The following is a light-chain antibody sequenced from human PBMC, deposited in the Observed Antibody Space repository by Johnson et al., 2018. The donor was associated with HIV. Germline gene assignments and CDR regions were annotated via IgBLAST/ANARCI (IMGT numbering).Light chain of an antibody. CDR2: DNN. J-gene: IGLJ1*01. CDR3: GTWDTSLSAGGV. V-gene: IGLV1-51*01. Sequence: QSVLTQPPSVSAAPGQKVTISCSGSSSNIGNNYVSWYQQLPGRAPKLLIYDNNKRPSGIPDRFSGSKSGTSATLGITGLQTGDEAEYYCGTWDTSLSAGGVFGTGTKVTVL. CDR1: SSNIGNNY.